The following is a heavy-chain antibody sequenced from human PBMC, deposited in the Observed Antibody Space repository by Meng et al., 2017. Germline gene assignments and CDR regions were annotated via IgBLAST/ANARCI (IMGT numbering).Heavy chain of an antibody. CDR2: IYWDDDK. CDR1: GFSLSTSGVG. Sequence: QTPLKESGPTLVKTTQTLTLTCTFSGFSLSTSGVGVGWIRQPPGKALEWLALIYWDDDKRYSPSLKSRLTITKDTSKNQVVLTMTNMDPVDTATYYCAHRRGDSREGWFDPWGQGTLVTVSS. D-gene: IGHD2-21*02. J-gene: IGHJ5*02. V-gene: IGHV2-5*02. CDR3: AHRRGDSREGWFDP.